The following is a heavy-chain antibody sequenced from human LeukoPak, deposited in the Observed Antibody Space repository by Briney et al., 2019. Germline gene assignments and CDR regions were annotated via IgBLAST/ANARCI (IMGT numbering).Heavy chain of an antibody. CDR3: AKDLDLAVAGTPGYFDY. CDR2: ISGSGAST. V-gene: IGHV3-23*01. J-gene: IGHJ4*02. Sequence: GGSLRLSCAGSGMTLNFYVVSWVRQAPGKGVESVSAISGSGASTYYADSVKGRFTISRDNSKNTLYLQMNSLRAEDTAVYYCAKDLDLAVAGTPGYFDYWGQGTLVTVSS. CDR1: GMTLNFYV. D-gene: IGHD6-19*01.